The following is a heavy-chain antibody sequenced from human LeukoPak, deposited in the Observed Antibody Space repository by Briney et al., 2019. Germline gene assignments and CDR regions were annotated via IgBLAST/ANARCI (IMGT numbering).Heavy chain of an antibody. CDR2: ISSSSSDI. Sequence: GGSLRLSCAASGFTFSNYSLNWVRQAPGKGLEWVSSISSSSSDIYFADSVKGRFTISRDNAKNSLYLQMNSLRAEDTAVYYCARESGYDIDFDYWGQGTLVTVSS. D-gene: IGHD5-12*01. CDR1: GFTFSNYS. J-gene: IGHJ4*02. CDR3: ARESGYDIDFDY. V-gene: IGHV3-21*01.